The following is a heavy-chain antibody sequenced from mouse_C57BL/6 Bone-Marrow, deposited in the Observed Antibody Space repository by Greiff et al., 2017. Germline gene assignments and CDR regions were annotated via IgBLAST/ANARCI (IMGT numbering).Heavy chain of an antibody. CDR1: GYTFTSYG. CDR2: INPRSGNT. V-gene: IGHV1-81*01. J-gene: IGHJ2*01. Sequence: QVQLQQSGAELVRPGASVKLSCKASGYTFTSYGISWVKQRTGQGLEWIGEINPRSGNTYYNEKFKGKATLTADKSSSTAYMELRSLTSEDSAVYFCAGERNYEYDYWGQGTTLTVSS. D-gene: IGHD2-1*01. CDR3: AGERNYEYDY.